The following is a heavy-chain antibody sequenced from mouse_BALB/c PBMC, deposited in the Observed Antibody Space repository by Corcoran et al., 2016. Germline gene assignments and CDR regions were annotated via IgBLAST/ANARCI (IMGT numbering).Heavy chain of an antibody. J-gene: IGHJ3*01. CDR1: GYTFTNYG. V-gene: IGHV9-1*02. CDR2: INTYTGEP. D-gene: IGHD2-4*01. Sequence: QIQLVQSGPELKKPGETVKISCKASGYTFTNYGMNWVKQAPGKGLKWMGWINTYTGEPTYADDFKGRFAFSLETSASTAYLQINNLKNEDMATYFCARGAYYDYSYWGQGTLVTVSA. CDR3: ARGAYYDYSY.